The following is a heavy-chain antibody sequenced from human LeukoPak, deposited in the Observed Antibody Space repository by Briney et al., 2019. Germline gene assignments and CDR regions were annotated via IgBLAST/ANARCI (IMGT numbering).Heavy chain of an antibody. CDR1: GYTFTGYY. J-gene: IGHJ6*02. Sequence: ASVKVSCKASGYTFTGYYMHWVRQALGQGLEWMGWINPNSGGTDYAQKFQDRVTMSRDMSISTAYMEVSRLRSDDTAVYYCASGPIGGAATYYHYYGLDVWGQGTTVTVSS. CDR3: ASGPIGGAATYYHYYGLDV. D-gene: IGHD6-19*01. V-gene: IGHV1-2*02. CDR2: INPNSGGT.